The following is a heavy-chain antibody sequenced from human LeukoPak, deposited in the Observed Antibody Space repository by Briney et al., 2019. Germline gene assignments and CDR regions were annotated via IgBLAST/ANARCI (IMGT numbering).Heavy chain of an antibody. J-gene: IGHJ4*02. CDR2: IKGDERST. V-gene: IGHV3-74*01. D-gene: IGHD5-18*01. Sequence: GGSLRLSCAASGFTFSSYWLHWVRQAPGRGLVWVSRIKGDERSTNYADSVKGRFTISRDNAKNTVYLEMNSLRAEDTAVYYCVRGQLWSYYHDYWGQGTLVTVSS. CDR3: VRGQLWSYYHDY. CDR1: GFTFSSYW.